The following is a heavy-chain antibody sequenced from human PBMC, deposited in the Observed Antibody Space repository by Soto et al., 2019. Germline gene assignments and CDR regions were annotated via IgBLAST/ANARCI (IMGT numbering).Heavy chain of an antibody. Sequence: GGSLRLSCAASGFAFSSHSMYWVRQAPGKGLEWVSYISSSGISIQYADSVKGRFTISRDNARNSLYLQMNSLRAEDTAVYYCAKAWLVEGGWFDPWGQGTLVTVSS. CDR2: ISSSGISI. CDR3: AKAWLVEGGWFDP. D-gene: IGHD6-19*01. J-gene: IGHJ5*02. CDR1: GFAFSSHS. V-gene: IGHV3-48*01.